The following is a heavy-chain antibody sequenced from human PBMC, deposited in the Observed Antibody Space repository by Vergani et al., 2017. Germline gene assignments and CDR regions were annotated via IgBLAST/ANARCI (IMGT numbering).Heavy chain of an antibody. CDR1: RSTFKTYG. Sequence: QGQLVESGGGIVQPGRSLTLSCVASRSTFKTYGMHWVRQAPGKGLEWGGLIYSDGSNAYYADSVKGRFTISRDNSKNTLYLQMSSLRAEDTAVYYCARDQVPAAIRLNVGNYMDVWGKGTTVIVSS. V-gene: IGHV3-33*01. D-gene: IGHD2-2*02. CDR2: IYSDGSNA. J-gene: IGHJ6*03. CDR3: ARDQVPAAIRLNVGNYMDV.